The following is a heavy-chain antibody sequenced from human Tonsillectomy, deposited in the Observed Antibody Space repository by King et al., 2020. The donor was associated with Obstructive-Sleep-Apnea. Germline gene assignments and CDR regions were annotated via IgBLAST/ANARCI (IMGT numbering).Heavy chain of an antibody. CDR3: ARQTKIIQPYYFDY. Sequence: LQLQESGPGLVKPSETLSLTCTVSGGSISTSSYYWGWIRQPPGKGLEWIGSIYYSGSTYYNPSLESRVTMSVDTSKNQFSLKLSSVTAADTAVYYCARQTKIIQPYYFDYWGQGTLVTVSS. CDR2: IYYSGST. J-gene: IGHJ4*02. CDR1: GGSISTSSYY. V-gene: IGHV4-39*07.